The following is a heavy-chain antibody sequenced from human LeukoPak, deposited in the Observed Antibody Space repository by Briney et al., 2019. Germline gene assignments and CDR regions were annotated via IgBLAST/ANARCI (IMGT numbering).Heavy chain of an antibody. CDR2: MNPNSGNT. Sequence: GASVKVSCKASGYTFTSYDINWERQATGQGIEGMGGMNPNSGNTGYAQKFQGRVTMTRNTSTSTVIMEMSSLRSEDTAVYYCARVIPDDSSVYYYNYYYYMDVWGKGTTVTVSS. V-gene: IGHV1-8*01. J-gene: IGHJ6*03. CDR1: GYTFTSYD. CDR3: ARVIPDDSSVYYYNYYYYMDV. D-gene: IGHD3-22*01.